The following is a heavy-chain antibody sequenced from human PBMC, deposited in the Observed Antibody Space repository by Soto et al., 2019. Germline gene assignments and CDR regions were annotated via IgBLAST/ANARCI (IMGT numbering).Heavy chain of an antibody. CDR2: IYPGDSDT. V-gene: IGHV5-51*01. CDR3: ASSYYDSSGEDYYYYYGMDV. Sequence: GESLKISCKGSGYSFTSYLIGWVRQMPGKGLEWMGIIYPGDSDTRYSPSFQGQVTISADKSISTAYLQWSSLKASDTAMYYCASSYYDSSGEDYYYYYGMDVWGQGTTVTVSS. J-gene: IGHJ6*02. D-gene: IGHD3-22*01. CDR1: GYSFTSYL.